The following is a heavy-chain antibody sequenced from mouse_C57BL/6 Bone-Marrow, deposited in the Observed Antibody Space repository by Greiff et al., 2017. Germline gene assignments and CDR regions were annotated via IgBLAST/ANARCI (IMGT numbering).Heavy chain of an antibody. Sequence: DVKLVESGGDLVKPGGSLKLSCAASGFTFSSYGMSWVRQTPDKRLEWVATISSGGSYTYYPDSVKGRFTISRDNAKNTLYLQMSSLKSEDTAMYYCARKRGYYGYAMDYWGQGTSVTVSS. CDR2: ISSGGSYT. J-gene: IGHJ4*01. CDR3: ARKRGYYGYAMDY. CDR1: GFTFSSYG. V-gene: IGHV5-6*02. D-gene: IGHD2-1*01.